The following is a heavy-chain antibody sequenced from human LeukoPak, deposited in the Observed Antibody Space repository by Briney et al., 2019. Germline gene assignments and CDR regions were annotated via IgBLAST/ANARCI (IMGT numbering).Heavy chain of an antibody. CDR1: GFTFSGSA. D-gene: IGHD1-26*01. J-gene: IGHJ4*02. CDR3: TRMGSGRSVDY. Sequence: GGSLRLSCAASGFTFSGSAIHWVRQASGKGLEWVGRIRSKANSYATEYAASVKGRFTISRDDPEKTAYLQMNSLKIEDTAVYYCTRMGSGRSVDYWGQGTLVTASS. CDR2: IRSKANSYAT. V-gene: IGHV3-73*01.